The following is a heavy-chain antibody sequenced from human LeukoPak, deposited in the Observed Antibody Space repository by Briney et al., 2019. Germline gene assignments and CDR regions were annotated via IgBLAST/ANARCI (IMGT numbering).Heavy chain of an antibody. CDR2: INHSGST. CDR1: GGSFSGYY. CDR3: ARGKIYGPYYYYYYMDV. V-gene: IGHV4-34*01. J-gene: IGHJ6*03. Sequence: SETLSLTCAVYGGSFSGYYWSWIRQPPGKGLEWIGEINHSGSTNYNPSLKSRVTISVDTSKNHFSLKLSSVTAADTAVYYCARGKIYGPYYYYYYMDVWGKGTTVTVSS. D-gene: IGHD3-16*01.